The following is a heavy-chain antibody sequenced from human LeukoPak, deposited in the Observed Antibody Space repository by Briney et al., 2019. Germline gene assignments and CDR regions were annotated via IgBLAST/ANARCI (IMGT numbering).Heavy chain of an antibody. J-gene: IGHJ6*03. CDR1: GYTFTGYY. D-gene: IGHD5-18*01. V-gene: IGHV1-2*02. CDR2: INPNSGGT. CDR3: ARGYSYADYYYYYMDV. Sequence: PGASVKVSCKASGYTFTGYYMHWVRQAPGQGLEWMGWINPNSGGTNYAQKFQGRVTMTRDTSISTAYMELSRLRSDDTAVYYCARGYSYADYYYYYMDVWGKGTTVTVSS.